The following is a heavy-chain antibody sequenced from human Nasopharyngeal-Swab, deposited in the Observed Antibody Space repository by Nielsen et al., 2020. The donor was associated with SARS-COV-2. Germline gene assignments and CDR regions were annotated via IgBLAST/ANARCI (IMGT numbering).Heavy chain of an antibody. J-gene: IGHJ6*02. CDR2: ISSSTSYI. V-gene: IGHV3-21*01. CDR3: ARDGFGESPYYYYYGMDV. Sequence: ETLSLTCAASGFTFSNYSMNWVRQAPGKGLEWVSSISSSTSYIYYAGSVKGRFTISRDNAKNSLYLQMNSLRAEDTAVYYCARDGFGESPYYYYYGMDVWGQGTTVTVSS. CDR1: GFTFSNYS. D-gene: IGHD3-10*01.